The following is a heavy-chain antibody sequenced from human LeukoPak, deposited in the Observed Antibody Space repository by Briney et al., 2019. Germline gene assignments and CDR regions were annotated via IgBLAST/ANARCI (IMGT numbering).Heavy chain of an antibody. CDR2: IYFSGST. J-gene: IGHJ4*02. CDR1: GGSISTYY. D-gene: IGHD1-14*01. CDR3: ARDQYPGHYFDY. V-gene: IGHV4-59*01. Sequence: SETLSLTCTVSGGSISTYYWNWIRQPPGKGLEWIGYIYFSGSTNYNPSLKSRVTISVDTPKNQFSLKLTSGTAADTAVYYCARDQYPGHYFDYWGQGALVTVSS.